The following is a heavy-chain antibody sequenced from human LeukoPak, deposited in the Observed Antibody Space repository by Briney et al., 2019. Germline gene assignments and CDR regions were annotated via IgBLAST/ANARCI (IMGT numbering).Heavy chain of an antibody. V-gene: IGHV3-15*01. Sequence: PGGSLRLSCTGSGFTFSSAWMTWVRQLPGKGLEWVGHIKSRTDGGTTDYAAPVKGRFTISRDDSKNTVYLQMNSLKTEDSAVYFCATEFYSNGYNFWGQGTLVIVSS. J-gene: IGHJ4*02. CDR1: GFTFSSAW. CDR3: ATEFYSNGYNF. CDR2: IKSRTDGGTT. D-gene: IGHD5-24*01.